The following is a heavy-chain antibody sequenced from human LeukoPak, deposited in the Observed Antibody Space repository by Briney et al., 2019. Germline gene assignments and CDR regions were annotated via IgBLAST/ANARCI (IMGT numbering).Heavy chain of an antibody. Sequence: GGSLRLSCAASGFTFSSYWMSWVRQAPGKGLEWVANIKQDGSEKYYVDSVKVRFTISRDNAKNSLYLQMNSLRAEDTAVYYCARERTTIFGVVIHYYYYYYMDVWGKGTTVTVSS. CDR3: ARERTTIFGVVIHYYYYYYMDV. CDR1: GFTFSSYW. J-gene: IGHJ6*03. CDR2: IKQDGSEK. V-gene: IGHV3-7*01. D-gene: IGHD3-3*01.